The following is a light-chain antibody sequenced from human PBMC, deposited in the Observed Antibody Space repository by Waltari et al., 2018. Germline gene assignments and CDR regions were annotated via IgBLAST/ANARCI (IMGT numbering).Light chain of an antibody. CDR1: QSILFRSTNKNY. J-gene: IGKJ1*01. V-gene: IGKV4-1*01. CDR3: QQYYSTPQT. CDR2: WAS. Sequence: DIVMTQSPDSLAVSLGERATINCKSSQSILFRSTNKNYLAWYQQKSGQPPKLLIYWASTRESGVPDRFSGSGSGTGFTLTISRLQAEDVAVYYCQQYYSTPQTFGQGTKVEMK.